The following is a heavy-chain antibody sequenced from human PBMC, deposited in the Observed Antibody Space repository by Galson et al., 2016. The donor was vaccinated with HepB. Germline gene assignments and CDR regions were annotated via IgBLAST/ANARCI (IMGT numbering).Heavy chain of an antibody. CDR3: ARRLCMATRFCQFDP. CDR1: GDSITSYY. Sequence: SETLSLTCKVSGDSITSYYWSWIRQSPGKGLAWIGYMYYSGNTNYNPSLTSRVSMSIDTSKNQFSLNLKSVTAADTAVYFCARRLCMATRFCQFDPWGQGTLVTVSS. CDR2: MYYSGNT. J-gene: IGHJ5*02. V-gene: IGHV4-59*01. D-gene: IGHD6-6*01.